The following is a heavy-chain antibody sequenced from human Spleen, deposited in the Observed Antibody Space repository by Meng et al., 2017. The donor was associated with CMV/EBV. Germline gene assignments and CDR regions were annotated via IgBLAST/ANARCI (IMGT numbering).Heavy chain of an antibody. V-gene: IGHV1-69*04. CDR2: IIPILEIE. J-gene: IGHJ5*02. Sequence: DAGDTFSDYPFIWMQQAPGQGLEWMGRIIPILEIEDHAQEFRGRVTLTADKITNTVYMELNSLRSEDTAMYYCARGPKMIGWFDPWGQGTLVTVSS. CDR3: ARGPKMIGWFDP. D-gene: IGHD3-22*01. CDR1: GDTFSDYP.